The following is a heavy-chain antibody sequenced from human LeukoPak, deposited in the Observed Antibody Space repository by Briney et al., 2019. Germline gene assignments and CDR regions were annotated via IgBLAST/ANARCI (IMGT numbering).Heavy chain of an antibody. CDR1: GFTFSSYA. V-gene: IGHV3-23*01. J-gene: IGHJ5*02. CDR3: AKDSTPTIVVVPAAWFDP. Sequence: GGSLRLSCAASGFTFSSYATSWVRQAPGKGLEWVSAISGSGGSTYYADSVKGRFTISRDNSKNTLYLQMNSLRAEDTAVYYCAKDSTPTIVVVPAAWFDPWGQGTLVTVSS. D-gene: IGHD2-2*01. CDR2: ISGSGGST.